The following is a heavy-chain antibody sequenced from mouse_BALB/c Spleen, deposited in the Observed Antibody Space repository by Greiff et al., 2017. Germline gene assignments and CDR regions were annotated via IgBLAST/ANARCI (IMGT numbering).Heavy chain of an antibody. CDR3: ARHRQGYDYFDY. D-gene: IGHD3-2*02. CDR2: ISNGGGST. CDR1: GFTFSSYT. J-gene: IGHJ2*01. V-gene: IGHV5-12-2*01. Sequence: EVQLVESGGGLVQPGGSLKLSCAASGFTFSSYTMSWVRQTPEKRLEWVAYISNGGGSTYYPDTVKGRFTISRDNAKNTLYLQMSSLKSEDTAMYYCARHRQGYDYFDYWGQGTTLTVSS.